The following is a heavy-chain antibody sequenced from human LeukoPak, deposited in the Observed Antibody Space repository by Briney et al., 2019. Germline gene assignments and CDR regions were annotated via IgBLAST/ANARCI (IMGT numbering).Heavy chain of an antibody. CDR2: ISSSGGNI. J-gene: IGHJ4*02. CDR3: ARDFNSGWKFGY. CDR1: GFTFSSYE. D-gene: IGHD6-19*01. V-gene: IGHV3-48*03. Sequence: PGGSLRLSCAASGFTFSSYEMNWVRQAPGKGLEWVSYISSSGGNIYYADSVKGRFTISRDNAKNSLYLQMNSLRAEDTAVYYCARDFNSGWKFGYWGQGTLVTVSS.